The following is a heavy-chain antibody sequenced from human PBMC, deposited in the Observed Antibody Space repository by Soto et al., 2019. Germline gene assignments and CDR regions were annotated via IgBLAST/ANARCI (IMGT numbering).Heavy chain of an antibody. J-gene: IGHJ5*02. CDR1: GGSISSSPYY. D-gene: IGHD4-17*01. V-gene: IGHV4-39*01. CDR3: ARTRYGDYVDNWFDP. CDR2: IYYSGTT. Sequence: SETLSLTCTVSGGSISSSPYYWGWIRHPPGKELEWIGSIYYSGTTFYNPSLKSRVTISVDTSKNQFSLNLSSVTAADTAVYYCARTRYGDYVDNWFDPWGQGTLVTVSS.